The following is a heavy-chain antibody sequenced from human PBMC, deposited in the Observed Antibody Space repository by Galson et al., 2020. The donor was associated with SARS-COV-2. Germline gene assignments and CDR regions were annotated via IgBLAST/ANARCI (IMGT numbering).Heavy chain of an antibody. J-gene: IGHJ6*02. CDR2: ISTSSSYT. V-gene: IGHV3-21*01. D-gene: IGHD5-18*01. CDR1: GFPFSTPS. CDR3: ARDEGIRGYNYGRLYYGMDV. Sequence: NSGGSLRLSCAASGFPFSTPSMNWVRLAPGKGLEWVSSISTSSSYTYYVDSVKGRFSISRDNPRNSLYLQMNSLRAEDTAVYYCARDEGIRGYNYGRLYYGMDVWGQGTTVTVSS.